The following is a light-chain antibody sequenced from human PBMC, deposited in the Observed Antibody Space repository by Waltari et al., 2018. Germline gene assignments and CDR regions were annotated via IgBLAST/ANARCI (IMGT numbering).Light chain of an antibody. CDR2: VAS. Sequence: EVVLTQSPATLSLSPGESATLSCRASQSLTKRYLAWYQQKPGQAPRLLISVASSRAAGIPDRFSGSGSGTDFTLIISRLEPDDFAVYYCQQYGSSILYTFGQGTKLEIK. CDR3: QQYGSSILYT. V-gene: IGKV3-20*01. CDR1: QSLTKRY. J-gene: IGKJ2*01.